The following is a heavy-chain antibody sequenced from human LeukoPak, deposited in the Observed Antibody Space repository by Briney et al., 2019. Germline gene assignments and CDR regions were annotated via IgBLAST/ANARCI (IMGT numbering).Heavy chain of an antibody. CDR1: GFTFSSYA. Sequence: GGSLRLSCAASGFTFSSYAMSWVRQAPGKGLEWVSAISGSGGSTYYADSVKGRFTISRDNSKNTLYLQMNSLRAEDTAVYYCAKDLVVVPAAKRDYYYGMDVWGQGTTVTVSS. V-gene: IGHV3-23*01. J-gene: IGHJ6*02. D-gene: IGHD2-2*01. CDR3: AKDLVVVPAAKRDYYYGMDV. CDR2: ISGSGGST.